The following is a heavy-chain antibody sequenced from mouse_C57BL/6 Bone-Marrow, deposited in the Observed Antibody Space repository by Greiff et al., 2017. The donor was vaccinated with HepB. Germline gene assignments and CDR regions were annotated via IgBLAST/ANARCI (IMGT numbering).Heavy chain of an antibody. D-gene: IGHD1-1*01. CDR3: ARSHTTVVAPGY. CDR1: GYTFTSYW. V-gene: IGHV1-64*01. CDR2: IHPNSGST. J-gene: IGHJ2*01. Sequence: QVQLQQPGAELVKPGASVKLSCKASGYTFTSYWMHWVKQRPGQGLEWIGMIHPNSGSTNYNEKFKSKATLTVDKSSSTAYMQLSSLTSEDSAVYYCARSHTTVVAPGYWGQGTTLTVSS.